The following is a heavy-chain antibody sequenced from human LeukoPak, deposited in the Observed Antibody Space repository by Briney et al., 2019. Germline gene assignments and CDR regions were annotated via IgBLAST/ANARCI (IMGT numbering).Heavy chain of an antibody. CDR1: GYTFTGYY. J-gene: IGHJ3*02. CDR3: ARGRTYYYDSSGYSPNDAFDI. D-gene: IGHD3-22*01. V-gene: IGHV1-2*06. Sequence: ASVKVSCKASGYTFTGYYMHWVRQAPGQGLEWVGRINPNSGGTNYAQKFQGRVTMTRDTSISTAYMELSRLRSDDTAVYYCARGRTYYYDSSGYSPNDAFDIWGQGTMVTVSS. CDR2: INPNSGGT.